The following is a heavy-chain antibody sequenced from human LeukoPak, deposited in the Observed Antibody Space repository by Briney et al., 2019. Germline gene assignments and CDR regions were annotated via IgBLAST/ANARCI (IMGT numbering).Heavy chain of an antibody. CDR1: GFTFSTYW. D-gene: IGHD6-13*01. CDR3: ARVRQLVEDYYMDV. CDR2: ISSSSSYI. J-gene: IGHJ6*03. Sequence: GGSLRLSCAASGFTFSTYWMSWVRQAPGKGLEWVSSISSSSSYIYYADSVKGRFTISRDNAKNSLYLQMNSLRAEDTAVYYCARVRQLVEDYYMDVWGKGTTVTVSS. V-gene: IGHV3-21*01.